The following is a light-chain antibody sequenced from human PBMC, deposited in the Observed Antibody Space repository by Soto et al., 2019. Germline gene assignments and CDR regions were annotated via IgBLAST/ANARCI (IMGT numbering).Light chain of an antibody. CDR3: QQYNNWPRT. CDR1: QSVSRN. Sequence: EIVMTQSPATLSVSPGERATLSCRASQSVSRNLAWYQQKPGQAPRLLIYGASTRATGIPARFSGSGSGTEFTLTISSLQSEDFAVYYCQQYNNWPRTFSQGTKVDIK. V-gene: IGKV3-15*01. J-gene: IGKJ1*01. CDR2: GAS.